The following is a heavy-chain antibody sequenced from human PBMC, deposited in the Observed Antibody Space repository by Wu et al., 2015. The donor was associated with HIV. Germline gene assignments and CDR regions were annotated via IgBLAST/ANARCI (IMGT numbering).Heavy chain of an antibody. CDR3: ARVSPPDV. V-gene: IGHV1-2*02. CDR1: GYTFTSYY. J-gene: IGHJ6*04. CDR2: INCNSAGT. Sequence: QVQLVQSGAEVKKPGASVKVSCKASGYTFTSYYMHWVRQAPGQGLEWMGWINCNSAGTFYAQKFQGRVIMTRDTSNNTVYMQLNSLNSDDTAVYYCARVSPPDVWGKGTTVTVSS.